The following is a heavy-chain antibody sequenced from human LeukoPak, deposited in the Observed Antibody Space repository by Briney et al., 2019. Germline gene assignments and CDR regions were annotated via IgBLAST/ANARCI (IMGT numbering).Heavy chain of an antibody. CDR3: ASFNPISLSDY. Sequence: GGSLRLSCKGSGYAFSGDWMHWVRQAPGKGLVWVSRINNDGSSTGYADSVTGQFTISRDNAKNTLFLQMSSLRAEDTAVYYCASFNPISLSDYWGQGTLVTVSS. V-gene: IGHV3-74*01. D-gene: IGHD1-14*01. CDR2: INNDGSST. CDR1: GYAFSGDW. J-gene: IGHJ4*02.